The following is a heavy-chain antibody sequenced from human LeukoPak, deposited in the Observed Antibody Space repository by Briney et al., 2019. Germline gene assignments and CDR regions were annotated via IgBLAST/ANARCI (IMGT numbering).Heavy chain of an antibody. Sequence: GGSLRLSCAASGFTFSSYAMHWVRQAPGKGLEWVAVISYDGSNKYYADPVKGRFTISRDNSKNTLYLQMNSLRAEDTAVYYCARDLVDGYNRGIFDYWGQGTLVTVSS. D-gene: IGHD5-24*01. CDR3: ARDLVDGYNRGIFDY. CDR1: GFTFSSYA. J-gene: IGHJ4*02. V-gene: IGHV3-30-3*01. CDR2: ISYDGSNK.